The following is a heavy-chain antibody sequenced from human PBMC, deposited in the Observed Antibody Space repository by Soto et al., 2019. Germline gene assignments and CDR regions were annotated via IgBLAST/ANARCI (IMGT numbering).Heavy chain of an antibody. CDR3: VSWGNFNAPDD. CDR1: GFTFTGHC. J-gene: IGHJ4*02. Sequence: PXGSLGITCAASGFTFTGHCVHWVRQAPGKGLEWVAVICYDGSEKYYADSVKGRFTISRDNSKNTLYLQMNSLRVEDTAMYYCVSWGNFNAPDDWGQGSPVTLSS. V-gene: IGHV3-33*03. CDR2: ICYDGSEK. D-gene: IGHD7-27*01.